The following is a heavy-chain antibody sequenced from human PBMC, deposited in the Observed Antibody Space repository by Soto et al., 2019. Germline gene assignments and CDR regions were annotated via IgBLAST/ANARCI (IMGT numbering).Heavy chain of an antibody. CDR1: GFTFSDHY. CDR2: VKNKANNYNT. V-gene: IGHV3-72*01. Sequence: EVQLVESGGGLVQPGGSLRLSCAASGFTFSDHYMDGIRQAPGKGLEWVGRVKNKANNYNTDYAASVKGRFTISRDDSKSSLFLQMTSLRSDDTAVYHCVRVRLGAPTRYFAYWGQGTLVPVSS. CDR3: VRVRLGAPTRYFAY. J-gene: IGHJ4*02.